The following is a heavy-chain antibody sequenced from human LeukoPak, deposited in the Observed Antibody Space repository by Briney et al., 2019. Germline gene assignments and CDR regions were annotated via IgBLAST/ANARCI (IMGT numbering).Heavy chain of an antibody. J-gene: IGHJ4*02. Sequence: PSGTLSLTCAVYGGSFSGYYWSWIRQPPGKGLEWIGEINHSGSTNYNPSLKSRVTISVDTSKNQFSLRLSSVTAADTAVYYCARDHDSSTCPYFDYWGQGTLVTVSS. V-gene: IGHV4-34*01. D-gene: IGHD6-13*01. CDR2: INHSGST. CDR1: GGSFSGYY. CDR3: ARDHDSSTCPYFDY.